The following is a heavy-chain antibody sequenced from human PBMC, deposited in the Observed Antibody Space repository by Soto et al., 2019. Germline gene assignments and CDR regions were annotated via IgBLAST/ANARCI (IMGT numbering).Heavy chain of an antibody. D-gene: IGHD3-16*02. CDR2: ISSSDTII. Sequence: KPGGSLRLSCAASGFTFSDYYMSWIRQAPGKGLEWVSYISSSDTIIYYADSVKGRFTISRDNAKNSLYLQMDSLRAEDTAVYYCAKDRGIIVKAGDAFEVWGQGTKVTVSS. V-gene: IGHV3-11*01. CDR3: AKDRGIIVKAGDAFEV. CDR1: GFTFSDYY. J-gene: IGHJ3*01.